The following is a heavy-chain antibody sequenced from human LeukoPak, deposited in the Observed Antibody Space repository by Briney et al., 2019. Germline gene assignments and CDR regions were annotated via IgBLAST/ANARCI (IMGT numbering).Heavy chain of an antibody. V-gene: IGHV4-59*01. CDR1: IRSISVYY. D-gene: IGHD3-10*01. J-gene: IGHJ6*02. CDR3: ARGVKYYDYYGMSV. Sequence: PSETLSLTCTASIRSISVYYLIWTRQPPGKGLEWIGYIYYSGTTNYNPSLKSRVTISLDTSKNQFSLRPSSVTAAATAVYYCARGVKYYDYYGMSVWGQGTTVTVSS. CDR2: IYYSGTT.